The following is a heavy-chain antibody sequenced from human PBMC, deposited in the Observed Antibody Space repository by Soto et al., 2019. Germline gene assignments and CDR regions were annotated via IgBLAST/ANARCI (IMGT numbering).Heavy chain of an antibody. V-gene: IGHV5-51*01. Sequence: GESLKISCKGSGYSFTNYWIGWVRQMPGKGLEWMGIIYPGDSDTRYSPSFQGQVTGSVDKSITTAYLQWSSLKASDTAMYYCARAALGYWIDTKCNSPWYFDFWGQGTLVTVSS. CDR3: ARAALGYWIDTKCNSPWYFDF. CDR2: IYPGDSDT. D-gene: IGHD2-15*01. J-gene: IGHJ4*02. CDR1: GYSFTNYW.